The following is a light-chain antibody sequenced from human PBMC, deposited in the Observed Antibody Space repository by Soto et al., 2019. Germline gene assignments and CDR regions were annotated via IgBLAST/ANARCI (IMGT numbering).Light chain of an antibody. V-gene: IGKV3-20*01. CDR3: QQYGSSPPWT. CDR1: QSVSSSY. Sequence: EIVMPQSPATLSVSPGERATLSCRASQSVSSSYLAWYQQKPGQAPGLLIYGASSRATGIPDRFSGSGSGTDFTLTISRLEPEDFAVYYCQQYGSSPPWTFGQGTKVDIK. CDR2: GAS. J-gene: IGKJ1*01.